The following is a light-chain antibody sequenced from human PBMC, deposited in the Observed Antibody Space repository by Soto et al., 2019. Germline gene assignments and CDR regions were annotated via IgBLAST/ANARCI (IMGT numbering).Light chain of an antibody. CDR1: QSVSSSY. J-gene: IGKJ1*01. CDR3: QQFGSSRT. CDR2: DAF. Sequence: EIVMTQSAGTLSLSPGERATLSCRASQSVSSSYFAWYQQKPGQAPRLLIYDAFTRATGIPDRFSGSGSGTDFTLTISRLEPEDFAVYYCQQFGSSRTFGQGTKVDIK. V-gene: IGKV3-20*01.